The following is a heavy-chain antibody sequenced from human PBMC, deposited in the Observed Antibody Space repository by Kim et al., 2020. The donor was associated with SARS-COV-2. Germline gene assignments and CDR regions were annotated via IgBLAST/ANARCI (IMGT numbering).Heavy chain of an antibody. J-gene: IGHJ2*01. D-gene: IGHD6-13*01. Sequence: VRGRFTISRDNSENTLYLQMYSLRAEDTAIYYCAKVVMAGAGGYRHYFDLWGRGSLVTVSS. CDR3: AKVVMAGAGGYRHYFDL. V-gene: IGHV3-23*01.